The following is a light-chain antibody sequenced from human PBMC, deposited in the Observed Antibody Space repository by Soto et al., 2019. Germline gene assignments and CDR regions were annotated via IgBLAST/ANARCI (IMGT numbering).Light chain of an antibody. CDR3: SSYTSSNTYV. CDR2: NVS. J-gene: IGLJ1*01. V-gene: IGLV2-14*03. CDR1: SSDVGGYNS. Sequence: QSVLTKPASVSGSPGQSIAISCTGTSSDVGGYNSVSWYQQHPGKAPKLMIYNVSSRPSGVSDRFSGSKSGNTASLTISGLQAEDEADYYCSSYTSSNTYVFGTGTKVTVL.